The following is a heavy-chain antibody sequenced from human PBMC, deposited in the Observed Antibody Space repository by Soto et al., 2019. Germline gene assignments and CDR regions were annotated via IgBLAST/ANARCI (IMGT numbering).Heavy chain of an antibody. J-gene: IGHJ4*02. CDR2: IYYSGST. D-gene: IGHD5-12*01. Sequence: QVQLQESGPGLVKPSETLSLTCTVSGGSVSSGSYYWSWIRQPPGKGLEWIGYIYYSGSTNYNPSLNSRVTISVDTSKNKFYLKLRSVTAADTAVYYCARGVRAWLQLRGGYYVDYWGQGTLVTVSS. CDR3: ARGVRAWLQLRGGYYVDY. CDR1: GGSVSSGSYY. V-gene: IGHV4-61*01.